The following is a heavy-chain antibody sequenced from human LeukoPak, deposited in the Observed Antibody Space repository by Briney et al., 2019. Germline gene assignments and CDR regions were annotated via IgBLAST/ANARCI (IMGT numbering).Heavy chain of an antibody. D-gene: IGHD6-19*01. Sequence: GGSLRLSCAASGFTFDDYAMHWVRQAPGKGLEWVSLISWDGGSTYYAGSVKGRFTISRDNSKNSLYLQMNSLRAEDTALYYCAKEAGTRGYYYYYMDVWGKGTTVTVS. CDR1: GFTFDDYA. J-gene: IGHJ6*03. CDR2: ISWDGGST. V-gene: IGHV3-43D*03. CDR3: AKEAGTRGYYYYYMDV.